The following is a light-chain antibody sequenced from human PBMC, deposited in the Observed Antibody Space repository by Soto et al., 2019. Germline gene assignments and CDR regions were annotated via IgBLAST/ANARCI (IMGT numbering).Light chain of an antibody. CDR1: QNINNY. V-gene: IGKV1-33*01. CDR3: QQYENLPT. Sequence: DIQMTQSPSSLSASVVEGVTITCQASQNINNYLNWYQQKPGRAPKLLIYDASNLEAGVPSRFRGSGSGTDFTFTISRLQPEDIATYYCQQYENLPTFGQGTRLEIK. J-gene: IGKJ5*01. CDR2: DAS.